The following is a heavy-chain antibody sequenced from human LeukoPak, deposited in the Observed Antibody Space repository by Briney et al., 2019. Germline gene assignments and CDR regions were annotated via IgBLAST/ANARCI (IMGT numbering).Heavy chain of an antibody. CDR1: GGSISSGGYY. Sequence: SETLSLTCTVSGGSISSGGYYWSWIRQHPGKGLEGIGYIYYSGSTYYNPSLKSRVTISVDTSKNQFSLKLSSVTAADTAVYYCARAGIPRLYFDLWGRGTLVTVSS. CDR3: ARAGIPRLYFDL. CDR2: IYYSGST. V-gene: IGHV4-31*03. D-gene: IGHD2-2*02. J-gene: IGHJ2*01.